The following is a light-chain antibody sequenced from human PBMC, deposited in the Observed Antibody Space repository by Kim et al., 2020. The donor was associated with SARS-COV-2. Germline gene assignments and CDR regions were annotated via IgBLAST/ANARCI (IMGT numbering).Light chain of an antibody. CDR2: KAS. J-gene: IGKJ1*01. CDR1: QSISSW. CDR3: QQYKSYPWT. V-gene: IGKV1-5*03. Sequence: DIKMTQSPSTLSASVGDRVTITCRASQSISSWLAWYQQTPGKAPKLLIYKASSLESGVPSRFSGSGSGTEFTLTISSLQPDDFATYYCQQYKSYPWTFGQGTKVESK.